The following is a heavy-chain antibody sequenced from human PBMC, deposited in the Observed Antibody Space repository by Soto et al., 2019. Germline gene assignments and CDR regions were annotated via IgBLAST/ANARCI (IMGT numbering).Heavy chain of an antibody. CDR1: GFTFSSYS. D-gene: IGHD3-10*01. CDR2: ISSSSSYI. Sequence: PGGSLRLSCAASGFTFSSYSMNWVRQAPGKGLEWVSSISSSSSYIYYADSVKGRFTISRDNAKNSLYLQMNSLRAEDTAVYYCASLGFGELSPAYGMDVWGQGTTVTVSS. V-gene: IGHV3-21*01. CDR3: ASLGFGELSPAYGMDV. J-gene: IGHJ6*02.